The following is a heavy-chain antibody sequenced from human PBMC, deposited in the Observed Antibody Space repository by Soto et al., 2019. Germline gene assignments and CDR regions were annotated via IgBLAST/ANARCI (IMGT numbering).Heavy chain of an antibody. Sequence: SVKVSCKASGGTFSSYAISWVRQAPGQGLEWMGGIIPIFGTANYAQKFQGRVTITADESTSTAYMELSSLRSEDTAVYYCARDRSADSSSWSRVWFDPWGQGTLVTVSS. V-gene: IGHV1-69*13. CDR2: IIPIFGTA. CDR1: GGTFSSYA. J-gene: IGHJ5*02. D-gene: IGHD6-13*01. CDR3: ARDRSADSSSWSRVWFDP.